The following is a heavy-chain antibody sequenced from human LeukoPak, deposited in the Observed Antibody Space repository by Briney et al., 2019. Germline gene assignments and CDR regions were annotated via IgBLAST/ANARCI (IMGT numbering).Heavy chain of an antibody. V-gene: IGHV4-59*12. CDR2: IHYIGST. Sequence: SETLSLTCSVSGGSISSYYWSWIRQPPGKGLEWIGYIHYIGSTNYNPSLKSRVTMSVDTSKNQFSLKLTSVTAADTAVYYCARGYCSGGSCYIFDYWGQGTLVTVSS. CDR1: GGSISSYY. D-gene: IGHD2-15*01. CDR3: ARGYCSGGSCYIFDY. J-gene: IGHJ4*02.